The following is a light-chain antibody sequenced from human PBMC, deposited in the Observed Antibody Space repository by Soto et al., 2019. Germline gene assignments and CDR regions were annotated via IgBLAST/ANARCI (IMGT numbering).Light chain of an antibody. J-gene: IGKJ4*01. Sequence: DIQMTQSPSSLSASVGDRVTITCQASQDISNYLNWYQQKPGKAPKLLIYDASNLETGVPSRFSGSGSGTDFTFAISSLQPEDIETYYCQQYDNLPLTFGGGTKLEIK. CDR3: QQYDNLPLT. CDR1: QDISNY. CDR2: DAS. V-gene: IGKV1-33*01.